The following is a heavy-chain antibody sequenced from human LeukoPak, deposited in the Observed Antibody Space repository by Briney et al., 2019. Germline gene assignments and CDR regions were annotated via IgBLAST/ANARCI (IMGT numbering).Heavy chain of an antibody. D-gene: IGHD1-26*01. J-gene: IGHJ4*02. Sequence: GGSLRLSCAASGFTFSSYAMHWVRQAPGKGLEWVAVISYDGSNKYYADSMKGRFTISRDNSKNTLYLQMNSLRAEDTAVYYCARGALSHLLRYFDYWGQGTLVTVSS. CDR1: GFTFSSYA. V-gene: IGHV3-30-3*01. CDR3: ARGALSHLLRYFDY. CDR2: ISYDGSNK.